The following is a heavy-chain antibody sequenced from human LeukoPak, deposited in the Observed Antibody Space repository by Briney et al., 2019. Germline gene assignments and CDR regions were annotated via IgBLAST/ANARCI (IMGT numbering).Heavy chain of an antibody. D-gene: IGHD1-26*01. J-gene: IGHJ4*02. CDR1: GGSFSGYY. CDR2: INHSGST. V-gene: IGHV4-34*01. CDR3: ARREVGATPDY. Sequence: SETLSLTCAVYGGSFSGYYWSWIRQPPGKGLEWIGEINHSGSTNYNPSLKSRVTISVDTSKNQFSLKLSSVTAADTAVYYCARREVGATPDYWGQGTLVTVSS.